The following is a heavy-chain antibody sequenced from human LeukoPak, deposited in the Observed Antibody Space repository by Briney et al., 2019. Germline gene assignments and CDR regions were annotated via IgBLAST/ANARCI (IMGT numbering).Heavy chain of an antibody. CDR2: IYSGGSA. Sequence: GGSLRLSCAASGFTVSSNYMSWVLQAPGKGLEWVSVIYSGGSAYYADSVKGRFTISRDNSKNTLYLQMNSLRAEDTAVYYCARDRYSYGPPNFDYWGQGTLVTVSS. J-gene: IGHJ4*02. CDR3: ARDRYSYGPPNFDY. D-gene: IGHD5-18*01. V-gene: IGHV3-66*01. CDR1: GFTVSSNY.